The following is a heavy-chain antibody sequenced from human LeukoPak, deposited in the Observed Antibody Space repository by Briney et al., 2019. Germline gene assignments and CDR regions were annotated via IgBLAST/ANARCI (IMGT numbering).Heavy chain of an antibody. CDR1: GFTFSSYS. D-gene: IGHD4-23*01. J-gene: IGHJ4*02. Sequence: PGGSLRLSCAASGFTFSSYSMNWVRQAPGKGLEWVSSISSSSSSYIYYADSVKGRFTISRDNAKNSLYLQMNSLRAEDTAVYYCARGSVVSSQIDYWGQGTLVTVSS. V-gene: IGHV3-21*01. CDR3: ARGSVVSSQIDY. CDR2: ISSSSSSYI.